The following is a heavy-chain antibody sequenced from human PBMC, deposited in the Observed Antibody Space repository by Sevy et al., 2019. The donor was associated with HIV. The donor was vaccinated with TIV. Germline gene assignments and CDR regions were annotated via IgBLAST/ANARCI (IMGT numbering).Heavy chain of an antibody. V-gene: IGHV3-30*05. D-gene: IGHD3-3*02. Sequence: GGSLRLSCSAFGFAFQTFGMHWVRQAPGKGPEWVALISYDINNKYYADSVKGRFTISRDNSKNTLYLQMNSLRPEDTAVYYCARDLASSGNGLDVWGQGTTVTVSS. CDR2: ISYDINNK. CDR3: ARDLASSGNGLDV. J-gene: IGHJ6*02. CDR1: GFAFQTFG.